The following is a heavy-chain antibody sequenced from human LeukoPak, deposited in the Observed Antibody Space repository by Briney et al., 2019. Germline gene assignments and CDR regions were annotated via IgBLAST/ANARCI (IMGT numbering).Heavy chain of an antibody. CDR1: GYRFSTSW. CDR3: AKHQRWLRD. D-gene: IGHD6-19*01. Sequence: GESLKISCQASGYRFSTSWIGWVRQMPGKGLEWIGIIYPDDFDTKYSPSFQGQVTISADKSISTIYLQLDNLKASDTAMYYCAKHQRWLRDWGQGTLVTVSS. V-gene: IGHV5-51*01. J-gene: IGHJ4*02. CDR2: IYPDDFDT.